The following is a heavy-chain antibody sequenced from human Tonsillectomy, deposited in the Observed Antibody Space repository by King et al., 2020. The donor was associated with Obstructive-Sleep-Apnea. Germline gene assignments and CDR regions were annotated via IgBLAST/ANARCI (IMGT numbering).Heavy chain of an antibody. CDR2: ITSGGGYT. J-gene: IGHJ4*02. CDR3: ATTGSWAAIDH. CDR1: GFTFSDSY. D-gene: IGHD6-13*01. V-gene: IGHV3-11*06. Sequence: VQLVESGGGLVKPGESLRLSCAASGFTFSDSYMTWIRQSPGKGLEYISYITSGGGYTNYADSVKGRFTISRDNAQNSLYLQLDSLRVEDTAVYYCATTGSWAAIDHLGQGTLVTVSS.